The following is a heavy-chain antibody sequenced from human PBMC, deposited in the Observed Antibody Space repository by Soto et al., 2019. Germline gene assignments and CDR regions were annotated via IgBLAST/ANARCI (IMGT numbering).Heavy chain of an antibody. V-gene: IGHV1-2*02. CDR2: IGPKSGDT. Sequence: ASVKVSCKASGYTFTDYYLHWVRHAPGQGLEWMGWIGPKSGDTKYAQKFQGRVTMTRDTSISTVYMELSRLTSDDTAVFYCARVSRDYGDGPDAYDIWGQGTMVTVSS. D-gene: IGHD4-17*01. CDR1: GYTFTDYY. J-gene: IGHJ3*02. CDR3: ARVSRDYGDGPDAYDI.